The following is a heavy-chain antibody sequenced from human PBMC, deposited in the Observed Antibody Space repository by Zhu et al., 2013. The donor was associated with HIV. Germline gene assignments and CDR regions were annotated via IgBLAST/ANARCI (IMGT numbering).Heavy chain of an antibody. D-gene: IGHD2-15*01. CDR3: ARDTRARVSGGTGPY. V-gene: IGHV1-46*01. Sequence: QVQLVQSGAEVKKPGASVKVSCKASGYTFTAYYIHWVRRAPGQGLEWMGIINPSGGSTSYAQKFQGRVTMTRDTSTSTVYMELSSLRSEDTAVYYCARDTRARVSGGTGPYWGQGTLVTVSS. CDR2: INPSGGST. J-gene: IGHJ4*02. CDR1: GYTFTAYY.